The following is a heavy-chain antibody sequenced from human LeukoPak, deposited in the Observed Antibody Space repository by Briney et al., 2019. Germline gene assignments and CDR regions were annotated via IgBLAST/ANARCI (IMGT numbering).Heavy chain of an antibody. V-gene: IGHV4-59*01. D-gene: IGHD5-12*01. Sequence: SETLSLTCSVSGGSIGSYPWIWIRQSPGKGLEWIGYINYSGHTNYNPSLKSRVTISIDTSKNQFSLSLTSVTAADTAVYYCARVWQDYSGSDYWGQGTLVTVSS. CDR2: INYSGHT. CDR3: ARVWQDYSGSDY. CDR1: GGSIGSYP. J-gene: IGHJ4*02.